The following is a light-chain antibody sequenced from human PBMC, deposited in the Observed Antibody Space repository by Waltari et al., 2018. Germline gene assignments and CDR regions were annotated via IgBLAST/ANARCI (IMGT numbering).Light chain of an antibody. CDR2: DVN. V-gene: IGLV2-14*03. CDR3: CSFTTRRTYV. Sequence: SALTQPASVSASPGQSIAISCTATNTDLDNFNFVSWYQQYPGEAASLLIYDVNCLASGISIRFSGSKSGNTASLTISGLQAEDEADYYCCSFTTRRTYVFGTGTKVTVL. CDR1: NTDLDNFNF. J-gene: IGLJ1*01.